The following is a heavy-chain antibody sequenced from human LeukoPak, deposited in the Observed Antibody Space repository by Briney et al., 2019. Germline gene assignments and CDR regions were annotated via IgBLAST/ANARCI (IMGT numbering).Heavy chain of an antibody. CDR3: ARDQGFGGSYYYYGMDV. D-gene: IGHD3-10*01. J-gene: IGHJ6*02. V-gene: IGHV4-59*01. Sequence: PSETLSLTCTVSGGSISSYYWSWIRQPPGKGLEWIGYIYYSGSTNYNPSLKSRVTISVDTSKNQFPLKLSSVTAADTAVYYCARDQGFGGSYYYYGMDVWGQGTTVTVSS. CDR2: IYYSGST. CDR1: GGSISSYY.